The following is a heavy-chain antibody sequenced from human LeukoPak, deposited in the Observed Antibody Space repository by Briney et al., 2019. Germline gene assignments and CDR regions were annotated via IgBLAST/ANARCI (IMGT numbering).Heavy chain of an antibody. CDR1: GFTFSSYS. J-gene: IGHJ4*02. V-gene: IGHV3-21*04. Sequence: GGSLRLSCAASGFTFSSYSMNWVRQAPGKGLEWVSSISSSSSYIYYADSVKGRFTISRDNAKNSLYLQMNSLRAEDTAIYYCAKVGDYWVRGYFDYWGQGTLVTVSS. CDR2: ISSSSSYI. CDR3: AKVGDYWVRGYFDY. D-gene: IGHD4-17*01.